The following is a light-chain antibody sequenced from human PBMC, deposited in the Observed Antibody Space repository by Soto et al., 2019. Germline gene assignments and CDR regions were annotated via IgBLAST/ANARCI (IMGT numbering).Light chain of an antibody. J-gene: IGKJ4*01. CDR3: HQRSNWPPT. Sequence: ETVLTQSPATLSLSPGDRATLSCRASQSVSSYLAWYQQKPGQAPRLLIYDASNRATDIPARFSGSGSGTDFSLTISSLEPEDSAVYYCHQRSNWPPTFGGGTKVEIK. V-gene: IGKV3-11*01. CDR1: QSVSSY. CDR2: DAS.